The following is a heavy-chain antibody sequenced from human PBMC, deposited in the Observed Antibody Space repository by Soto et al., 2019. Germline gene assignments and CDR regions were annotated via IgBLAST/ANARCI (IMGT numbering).Heavy chain of an antibody. D-gene: IGHD6-13*01. Sequence: PGGSLRLSCAASGFTFSRYGMHWVRQAPDKGLEWVAVIWYDGSNKYYAHSVKGRFTISRDNSKNALYLQVNSLRDEDTAVYYCARDRSISLAGMDVWGQGTTVTVSS. CDR2: IWYDGSNK. CDR3: ARDRSISLAGMDV. CDR1: GFTFSRYG. V-gene: IGHV3-33*01. J-gene: IGHJ6*02.